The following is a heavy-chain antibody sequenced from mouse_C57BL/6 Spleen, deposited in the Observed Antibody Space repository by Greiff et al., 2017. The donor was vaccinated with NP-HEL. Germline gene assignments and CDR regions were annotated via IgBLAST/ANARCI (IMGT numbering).Heavy chain of an antibody. CDR3: ERDGGWEGFYFDY. CDR1: GFTFSDYY. Sequence: EVMLVESEGGLVQPGSSMKLSCTASGFTFSDYYMAWVRQIPEKGLEWVANINYDGSSTYYLDSLKSRFIISRDNAKNILYLQMSRLRSEDTATYYCERDGGWEGFYFDYWGQGTTLTVSS. V-gene: IGHV5-16*01. D-gene: IGHD4-1*01. J-gene: IGHJ2*01. CDR2: INYDGSST.